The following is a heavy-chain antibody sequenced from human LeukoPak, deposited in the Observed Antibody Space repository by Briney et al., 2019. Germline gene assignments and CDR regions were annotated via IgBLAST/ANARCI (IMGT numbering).Heavy chain of an antibody. J-gene: IGHJ6*02. CDR3: ARARYYGSGSYFPLYYYGMDV. Sequence: PSETLSLTCAVYGGSFSGYYWSWIRQPPGKGVEWIGEINHSGSTNYNPSLKSRVTISVDTSKNQFSLKLSSVTAADTAVYYCARARYYGSGSYFPLYYYGMDVWGQGTTVTVSS. V-gene: IGHV4-34*01. CDR2: INHSGST. D-gene: IGHD3-10*01. CDR1: GGSFSGYY.